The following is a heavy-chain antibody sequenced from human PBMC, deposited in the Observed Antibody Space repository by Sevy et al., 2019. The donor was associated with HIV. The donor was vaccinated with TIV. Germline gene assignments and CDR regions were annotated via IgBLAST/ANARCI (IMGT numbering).Heavy chain of an antibody. CDR2: IYPGDSDT. D-gene: IGHD2-2*01. CDR3: ARQGNYCSSTSCPGWWFDP. CDR1: GYSFTSYW. Sequence: GESLKISCKGSGYSFTSYWIGWVHQMTGKGLEWMGIIYPGDSDTRYSPSFQGQVTISADKSISTAYLQWSSLKASDTAMYYCARQGNYCSSTSCPGWWFDPWGQGTLVTVSS. J-gene: IGHJ5*02. V-gene: IGHV5-51*07.